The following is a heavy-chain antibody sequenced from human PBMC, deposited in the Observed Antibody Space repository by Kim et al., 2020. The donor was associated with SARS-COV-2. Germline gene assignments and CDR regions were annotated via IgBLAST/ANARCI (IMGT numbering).Heavy chain of an antibody. CDR2: INPNSGGT. Sequence: ASVKVSCKASGYTFTGYYMHWVRQAPGQGLEWMGRINPNSGGTNYAQKFQGRVTMTRDTSISTAYMELSRLRSDDTAVYYCASSPPWGSYFLDYWGQGTLVTVSS. V-gene: IGHV1-2*06. CDR1: GYTFTGYY. CDR3: ASSPPWGSYFLDY. D-gene: IGHD1-26*01. J-gene: IGHJ4*02.